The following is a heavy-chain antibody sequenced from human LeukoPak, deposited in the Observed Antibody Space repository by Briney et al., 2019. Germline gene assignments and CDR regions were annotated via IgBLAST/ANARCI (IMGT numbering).Heavy chain of an antibody. CDR2: IKQDGSEK. J-gene: IGHJ4*02. CDR1: GFTFSSYW. CDR3: ARPPDCTNGVCYYSYFDY. Sequence: GGSLRLSCAASGFTFSSYWMSWVRQAPGKGLEWVANIKQDGSEKYYVDSVKGRFTISRDNAKNTLCLQMNSLRAEDTAVYYCARPPDCTNGVCYYSYFDYWGQGTLVTVSS. V-gene: IGHV3-7*01. D-gene: IGHD2-8*01.